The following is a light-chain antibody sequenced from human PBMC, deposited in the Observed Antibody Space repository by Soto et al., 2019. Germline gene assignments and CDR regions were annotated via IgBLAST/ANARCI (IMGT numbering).Light chain of an antibody. V-gene: IGKV1-33*01. CDR3: QQYDNLPFT. J-gene: IGKJ3*01. CDR1: QDITNY. CDR2: DVS. Sequence: DIQMTQSPSSLSASVGDRVTISCQASQDITNYLNWYQQMPGKAPKLLIYDVSRLETGVPSRFSGSGSGRQFTFTISGLRPEDVATYFCQQYDNLPFTFGPGTKVNI.